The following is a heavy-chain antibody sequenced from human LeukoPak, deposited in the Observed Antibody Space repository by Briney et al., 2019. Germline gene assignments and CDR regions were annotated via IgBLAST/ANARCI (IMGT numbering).Heavy chain of an antibody. J-gene: IGHJ4*02. V-gene: IGHV1-69*05. Sequence: GSSVKVSCKASGGTSSSYAISWVRQAPGQGLEWMGGIIPIFGTANYAQKFQGRVTITTDESTSTAYMELSSLRSEDTAVYYCAAHYSSSSEFDYWGQGTLVTVSS. CDR3: AAHYSSSSEFDY. CDR2: IIPIFGTA. D-gene: IGHD6-6*01. CDR1: GGTSSSYA.